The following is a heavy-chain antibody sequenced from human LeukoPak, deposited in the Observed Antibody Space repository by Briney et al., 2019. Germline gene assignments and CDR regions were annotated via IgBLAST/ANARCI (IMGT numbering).Heavy chain of an antibody. CDR3: AKKGGKYDAFDI. V-gene: IGHV3-9*01. CDR2: ISWNSDSI. D-gene: IGHD3-16*01. J-gene: IGHJ3*02. Sequence: GGSLRLSCAASGFTFDDYATHWVRQAPGKGLEWVSGISWNSDSIGYADSVKGRFTISRDNAKNSLYLQMNSLRAEDTALYYCAKKGGKYDAFDIWGQGTMVTVSS. CDR1: GFTFDDYA.